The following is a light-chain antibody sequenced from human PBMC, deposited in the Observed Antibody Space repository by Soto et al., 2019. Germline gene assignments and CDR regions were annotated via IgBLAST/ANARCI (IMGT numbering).Light chain of an antibody. V-gene: IGKV3D-15*01. CDR3: QQYNNWGLS. Sequence: IVMTQSPATLSVSPGERVTLSCRASQNVGTNLAWFQQKLGQVPRLLFYGSSTRATGIPATFIGSGFGTEFTLTFSSLQSEESAVYYCQQYNNWGLSFGGGTKVDIK. CDR1: QNVGTN. CDR2: GSS. J-gene: IGKJ4*01.